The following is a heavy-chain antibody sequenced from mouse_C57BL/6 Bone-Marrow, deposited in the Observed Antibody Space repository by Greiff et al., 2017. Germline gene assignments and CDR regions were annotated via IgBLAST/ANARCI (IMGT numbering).Heavy chain of an antibody. V-gene: IGHV1-50*01. J-gene: IGHJ3*01. CDR2: IDPSDSYT. CDR1: GYTFTSYW. D-gene: IGHD2-3*01. Sequence: QVQLKQPGAELVKPGASVKLSCKASGYTFTSYWMQWVKQRPGQGLEWIGEIDPSDSYTNYNQKFKGKATLTVDTSSSTAYMQLSSLTSEDSAVYYCARSGWWLLVAYWGQGTLVTVSA. CDR3: ARSGWWLLVAY.